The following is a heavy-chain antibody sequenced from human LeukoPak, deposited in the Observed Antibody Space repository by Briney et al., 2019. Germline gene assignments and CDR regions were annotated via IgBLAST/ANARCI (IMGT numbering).Heavy chain of an antibody. J-gene: IGHJ4*02. V-gene: IGHV3-30*03. CDR2: ILYDGCTK. Sequence: PVGSLRLSCAASGFTFSSYGMHWVCHAPDKGLGWVSVILYDGCTKYYTDSAKSRFTISTENPKKTLYLPMNTLRAEDTAVFYCSRGIESNWLSLEYWGQGTLVTVSP. CDR1: GFTFSSYG. CDR3: SRGIESNWLSLEY. D-gene: IGHD1-20*01.